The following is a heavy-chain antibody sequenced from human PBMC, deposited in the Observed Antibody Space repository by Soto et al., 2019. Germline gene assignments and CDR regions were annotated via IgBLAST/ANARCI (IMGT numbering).Heavy chain of an antibody. Sequence: EVQLVESGGGLVKPGESLRLSCAGSGFTFSNAWMDWVRQAPGKGLEWVGRVKSKTDGGTIEHAAPVKGRLTISRDDSEKTLYLQMNSLKTEDTAVDYCLWSGRDFDYWGQGTLVTVSS. CDR3: LWSGRDFDY. D-gene: IGHD3-10*01. V-gene: IGHV3-15*07. CDR2: VKSKTDGGTI. J-gene: IGHJ4*02. CDR1: GFTFSNAW.